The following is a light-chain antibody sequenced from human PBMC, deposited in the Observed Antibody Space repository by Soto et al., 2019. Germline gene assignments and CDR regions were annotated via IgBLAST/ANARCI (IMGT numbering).Light chain of an antibody. CDR2: EAS. Sequence: IQMAQSPSTLSASVGDRVTITCRASQSISSWLAWYKQKPGKAPKLLTYEASSLESGVPSRVRGSGSGTEFTLTIFSLKPDDFETYYCQHYNSYSRPFGQGTKVDIK. CDR3: QHYNSYSRP. CDR1: QSISSW. J-gene: IGKJ1*01. V-gene: IGKV1-5*01.